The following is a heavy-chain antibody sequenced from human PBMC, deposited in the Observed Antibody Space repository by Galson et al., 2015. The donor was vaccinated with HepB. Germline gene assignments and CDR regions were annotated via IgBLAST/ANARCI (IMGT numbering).Heavy chain of an antibody. Sequence: SLRLYCAASGFTFSGYTMNWVRRAPGKGLEWVSSITSTPTYIYYADSVKGRFTISRDNAKNSLYLQMKGLRAEDTAIYYCARDWGKAVAGTWWFDPWGQGTLVTVSS. J-gene: IGHJ5*02. CDR2: ITSTPTYI. V-gene: IGHV3-21*01. D-gene: IGHD6-19*01. CDR1: GFTFSGYT. CDR3: ARDWGKAVAGTWWFDP.